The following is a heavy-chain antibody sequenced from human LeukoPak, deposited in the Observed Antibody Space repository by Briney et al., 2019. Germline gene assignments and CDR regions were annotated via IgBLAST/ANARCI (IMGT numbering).Heavy chain of an antibody. J-gene: IGHJ4*02. D-gene: IGHD5-24*01. CDR3: ARQSMATAVGY. Sequence: PSETLSLTCAVSGYSISSGYYWGWIRQPPGKGREWIGSIYHSGSTYYNPSLKSRVTISVDTSKNQFSLKLSSVTAADTAVYYCARQSMATAVGYWGQGTLVTVSS. CDR1: GYSISSGYY. CDR2: IYHSGST. V-gene: IGHV4-38-2*01.